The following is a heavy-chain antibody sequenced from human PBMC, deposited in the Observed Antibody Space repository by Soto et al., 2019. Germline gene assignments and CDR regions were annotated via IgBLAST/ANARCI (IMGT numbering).Heavy chain of an antibody. V-gene: IGHV4-31*03. Sequence: QVQLQESGPGLVKPSQTLSLTCTVSGASIGSGTYYWHWIRQHPGKGLEWIGWLSHSGGTYYNPSLRSRMTISVATSKDQFSLRLTSLTAADTAVYYCARGTRPDTRFGESIFDFWGQGTLVTVSS. D-gene: IGHD3-10*01. CDR3: ARGTRPDTRFGESIFDF. J-gene: IGHJ4*02. CDR2: LSHSGGT. CDR1: GASIGSGTYY.